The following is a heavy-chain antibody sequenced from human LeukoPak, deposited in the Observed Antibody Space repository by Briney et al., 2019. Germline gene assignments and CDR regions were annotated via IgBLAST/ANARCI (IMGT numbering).Heavy chain of an antibody. CDR3: ARDSSATAAPIDC. CDR2: ISSSSSTI. Sequence: GGSLRLSCAASGFTFSSYSMNWVRQAPGKGLEWVSYISSSSSTIYYADSLKGRFTISRGDAENSLYLQMNSLRAEDTAVYYCARDSSATAAPIDCWGQGTLVTVSS. J-gene: IGHJ4*02. D-gene: IGHD6-13*01. V-gene: IGHV3-48*01. CDR1: GFTFSSYS.